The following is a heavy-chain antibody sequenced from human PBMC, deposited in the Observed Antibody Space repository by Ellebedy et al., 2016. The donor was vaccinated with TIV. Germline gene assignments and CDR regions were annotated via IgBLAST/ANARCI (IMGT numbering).Heavy chain of an antibody. CDR2: FYYRGST. J-gene: IGHJ4*02. D-gene: IGHD3-3*01. CDR1: GSSISNFS. Sequence: MPSETLSLTCTVSGSSISNFSWSWIRQPPGKGLEWIGYFYYRGSTSYNPSLKSRVTISLDKSTNQFSLKLNSVTAADTAVYYCARWGGLKSAIDYWGQGTLVTVSS. CDR3: ARWGGLKSAIDY. V-gene: IGHV4-59*01.